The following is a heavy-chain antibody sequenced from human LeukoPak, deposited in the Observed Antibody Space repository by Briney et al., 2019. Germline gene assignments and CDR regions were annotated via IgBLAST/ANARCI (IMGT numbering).Heavy chain of an antibody. D-gene: IGHD3-3*01. CDR2: ISSSSSYI. V-gene: IGHV3-21*01. Sequence: GGSLRLSCAASGFTFSSYSMNWVRQAPGKGLEWVSSISSSSSYIYYADSVKGRFTISRDNAKNSLYLQMNSLRAEDTAVYYCAKASPGYYSTATSPVDYWGQGTLVTVSS. CDR1: GFTFSSYS. CDR3: AKASPGYYSTATSPVDY. J-gene: IGHJ4*02.